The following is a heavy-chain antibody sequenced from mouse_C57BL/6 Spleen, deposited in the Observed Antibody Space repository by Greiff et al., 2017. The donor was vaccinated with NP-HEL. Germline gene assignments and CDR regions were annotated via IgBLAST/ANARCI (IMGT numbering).Heavy chain of an antibody. J-gene: IGHJ4*01. V-gene: IGHV1-69*01. CDR1: GYTFTSYW. CDR3: ARGDYGSSWAMDY. D-gene: IGHD1-1*01. CDR2: IDPSDSYT. Sequence: QVQLKQPGAELVMPGASVKLSCKASGYTFTSYWMHWVKQRPGQGLEWIGEIDPSDSYTNYNQKFKGKSTLTVDKSSSTAYMQLSSLTSEDSAVYYCARGDYGSSWAMDYWGQGTSVTVSS.